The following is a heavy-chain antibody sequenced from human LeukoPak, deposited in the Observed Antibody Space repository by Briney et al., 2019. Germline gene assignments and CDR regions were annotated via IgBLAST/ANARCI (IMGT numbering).Heavy chain of an antibody. V-gene: IGHV3-30*02. CDR2: IRYDGSNK. CDR3: ANGGGDQPTNDFWSGYPHYYYYYMDV. CDR1: GVTFSSYG. J-gene: IGHJ6*03. Sequence: GGSLRLSCAASGVTFSSYGMHWVREAPGKGLEWVAFIRYDGSNKYYADSVKGRFTISRDNSKNTLYLQMNSLRAEDTAVYYCANGGGDQPTNDFWSGYPHYYYYYMDVWGKGTTVTVSS. D-gene: IGHD3-3*01.